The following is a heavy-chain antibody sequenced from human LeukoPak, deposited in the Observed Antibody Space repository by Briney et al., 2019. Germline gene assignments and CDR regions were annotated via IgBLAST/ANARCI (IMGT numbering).Heavy chain of an antibody. CDR2: ISSSGSTI. CDR1: GFTFSDYY. D-gene: IGHD3-3*01. CDR3: ATGLRFLEWSHDAFDI. J-gene: IGHJ3*02. V-gene: IGHV3-11*01. Sequence: GGSLRLSCAASGFTFSDYYMSWIRQAPGKGLEWGSYISSSGSTIYYADSVQGRFTISRDNAKNSLYLQMNSLRAEDTAVYYCATGLRFLEWSHDAFDIWGQGTMVTVSS.